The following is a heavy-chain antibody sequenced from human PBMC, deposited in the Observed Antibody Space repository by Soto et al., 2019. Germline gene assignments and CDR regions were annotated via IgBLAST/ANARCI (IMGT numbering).Heavy chain of an antibody. J-gene: IGHJ4*02. CDR1: GYTFASYD. V-gene: IGHV1-8*01. D-gene: IGHD1-26*01. CDR2: MNPNSGNT. Sequence: ASVKVSCKASGYTFASYDINWVRQATGQGLEWMGWMNPNSGNTGYAQKFQGRVTMTRNTSISTAYMELSSLRSEDTAVYYCARGPFSVGATTSYYFDYWGQGTLVTVSS. CDR3: ARGPFSVGATTSYYFDY.